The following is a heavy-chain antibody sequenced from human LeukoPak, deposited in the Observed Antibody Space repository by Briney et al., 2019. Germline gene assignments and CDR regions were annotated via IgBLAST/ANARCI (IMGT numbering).Heavy chain of an antibody. Sequence: PGRSLRLSCAASGFTFSSYGMHWVRQAPGKGLEWVAVISYDGSNKYYADSVKGRFTTSRDNSKNTLYLQMNSLRAEDTAVYYCAKAGYSGGDYWGQGTLVTVSS. CDR1: GFTFSSYG. D-gene: IGHD3-22*01. V-gene: IGHV3-30*18. CDR3: AKAGYSGGDY. CDR2: ISYDGSNK. J-gene: IGHJ4*02.